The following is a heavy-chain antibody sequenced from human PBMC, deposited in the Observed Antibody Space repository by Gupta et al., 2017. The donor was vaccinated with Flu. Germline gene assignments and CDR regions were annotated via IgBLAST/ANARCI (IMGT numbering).Heavy chain of an antibody. D-gene: IGHD3-9*01. J-gene: IGHJ3*01. CDR3: TRAAPYYDTVTGFGHPAFGAADG. V-gene: IGHV1-69*06. Sequence: QVQLVQSGAEVKKPGSSVKVSCRASGGTFTTYAIHWVRLAPGQGLEWMGGVIPFFGAAHHTQRFQDRANFTADTSTSIAYLELSGLTSEDTAVYYCTRAAPYYDTVTGFGHPAFGAADGWGQGTIVIVSS. CDR1: GGTFTTYA. CDR2: VIPFFGAA.